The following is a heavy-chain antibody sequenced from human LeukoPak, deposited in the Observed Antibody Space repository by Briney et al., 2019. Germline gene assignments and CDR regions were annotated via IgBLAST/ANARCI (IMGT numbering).Heavy chain of an antibody. V-gene: IGHV3-9*01. CDR1: GFTFDDYA. Sequence: GGSLRLSCAASGFTFDDYAMHWVRQVPGKGLEWVAGISWNGGIIGSADSVKGRFTISRDNAKLSLSLQMNNLRSEDTALYYCAKDHGSGFYYFDYWGQGTLVTVSS. CDR2: ISWNGGII. CDR3: AKDHGSGFYYFDY. J-gene: IGHJ4*02. D-gene: IGHD6-19*01.